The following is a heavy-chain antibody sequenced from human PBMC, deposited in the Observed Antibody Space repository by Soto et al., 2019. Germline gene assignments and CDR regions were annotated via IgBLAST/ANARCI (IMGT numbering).Heavy chain of an antibody. CDR2: IWYDGSDK. CDR3: ARASEMATMRGYLDY. J-gene: IGHJ4*01. V-gene: IGHV3-33*01. D-gene: IGHD3-16*01. Sequence: QVQLVDSGGGVVQPGRSLRLSCAASGFTFSNYGMHWVRQTPGKGLEWVAFIWYDGSDKKYADSVKGRFTISRDNSKNTRSLHMNSLIVEDTSRYYCARASEMATMRGYLDYSGHGHLVTVSS. CDR1: GFTFSNYG.